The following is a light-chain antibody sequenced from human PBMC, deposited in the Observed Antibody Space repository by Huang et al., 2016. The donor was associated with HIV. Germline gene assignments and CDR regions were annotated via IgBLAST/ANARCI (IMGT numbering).Light chain of an antibody. CDR2: GAS. V-gene: IGKV3-20*01. CDR1: QSVSSTY. J-gene: IGKJ1*01. CDR3: QQYDSSPWT. Sequence: IVLTQSPGTLSLSPGERATLSCRASQSVSSTYLAWYQQKPGQAPRLLFYGASSRATGIPDRFRGSGSGTDFTLTISRLEPEDLAVYYCQQYDSSPWTFGQGTKVEIK.